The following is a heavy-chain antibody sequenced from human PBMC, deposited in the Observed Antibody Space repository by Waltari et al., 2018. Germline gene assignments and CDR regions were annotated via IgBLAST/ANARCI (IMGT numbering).Heavy chain of an antibody. V-gene: IGHV4-34*01. CDR1: GGSFSGYY. CDR3: ARGKARRFFDI. CDR2: INHSGST. J-gene: IGHJ3*02. Sequence: QVQLQQWGAGLLKPSETLSLTCAVYGGSFSGYYWSWIRQPPGKGLEWIGEINHSGSTNYNPSLKSRVTISVDTSKNQFSLKLSSVTAADTAVYYCARGKARRFFDIWGQGTMVTVSS.